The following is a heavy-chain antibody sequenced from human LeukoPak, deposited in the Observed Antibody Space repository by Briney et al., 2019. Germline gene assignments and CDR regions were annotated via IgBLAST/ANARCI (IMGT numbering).Heavy chain of an antibody. CDR1: GDSISSGDYY. J-gene: IGHJ4*02. CDR2: ISSSGST. Sequence: KPSETLSLTCTVSGDSISSGDYYWSWIRQPAGKGLEWIGRISSSGSTNYNPSLKSRVTISVDTSKNQFSLKLSSVTAADTAVYYCAGEGGYSGYEPRGDFDYWGQGTLVTVSS. D-gene: IGHD5-12*01. V-gene: IGHV4-61*02. CDR3: AGEGGYSGYEPRGDFDY.